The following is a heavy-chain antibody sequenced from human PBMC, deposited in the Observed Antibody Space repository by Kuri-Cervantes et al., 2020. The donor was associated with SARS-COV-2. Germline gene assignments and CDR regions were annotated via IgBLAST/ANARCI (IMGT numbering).Heavy chain of an antibody. V-gene: IGHV3-23*01. CDR3: AKGILPTWGSYYFKGEYFQH. CDR1: GFTFDDYG. Sequence: GGSLRLSCAASGFTFDDYGMSWVRQAPGKGLEWVSAISGSGGSTYYADSVKGRFTIPRDNSKNTLYLQMNSLRAEDTAVYYRAKGILPTWGSYYFKGEYFQHWGQGTLVTVSS. CDR2: ISGSGGST. J-gene: IGHJ1*01. D-gene: IGHD1-26*01.